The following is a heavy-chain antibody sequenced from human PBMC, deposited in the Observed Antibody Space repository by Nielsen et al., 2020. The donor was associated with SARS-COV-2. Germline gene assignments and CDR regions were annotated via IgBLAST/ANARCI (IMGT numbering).Heavy chain of an antibody. CDR2: ISTNGGGT. Sequence: WIRQPPGKGLEWVSSISTNGGGTYYAESVKGRFTISRDNSKNTLYLEMNSLRVEDTALYFCAKGNSRLSWFGELALYYYYGMDVWGQGTTVTVSS. J-gene: IGHJ6*02. D-gene: IGHD3-10*01. CDR3: AKGNSRLSWFGELALYYYYGMDV. V-gene: IGHV3-23*01.